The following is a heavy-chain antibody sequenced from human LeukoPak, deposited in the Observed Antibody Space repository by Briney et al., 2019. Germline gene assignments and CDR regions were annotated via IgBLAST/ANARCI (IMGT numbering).Heavy chain of an antibody. CDR3: ARHMVRGVIITGFGDAFDI. J-gene: IGHJ3*02. CDR1: GGTFSNYV. CDR2: VNPIFGTA. V-gene: IGHV1-69*13. Sequence: ASVKVSCKASGGTFSNYVTSWVRQAPGQGLEWMGGVNPIFGTANYAQKFQGRVTITADESTSIAYMELSSLRSEDTAVYYCARHMVRGVIITGFGDAFDIWGQGTMVTVSS. D-gene: IGHD3-10*01.